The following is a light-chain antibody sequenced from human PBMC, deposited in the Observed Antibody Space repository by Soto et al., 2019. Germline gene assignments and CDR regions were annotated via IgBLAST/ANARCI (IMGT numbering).Light chain of an antibody. CDR2: GAS. CDR3: QQYGSSAT. J-gene: IGKJ3*01. V-gene: IGKV3-20*01. Sequence: EIVLTQSPGTLSLSPGERVTLSCRASQRVTNSYLAWYQQKHGQAPRLLIYGASGRATGIPDRFTGSGSGTDFTLAISRLEPEDFAVYYCQQYGSSATFGPGTTVDLK. CDR1: QRVTNSY.